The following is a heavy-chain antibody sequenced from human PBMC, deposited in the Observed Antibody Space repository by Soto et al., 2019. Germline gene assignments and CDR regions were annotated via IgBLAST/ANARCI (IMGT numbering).Heavy chain of an antibody. CDR2: IKQDGSEK. D-gene: IGHD3-10*01. V-gene: IGHV3-7*01. J-gene: IGHJ6*03. CDR1: GFTFSSYW. Sequence: PGGSLRLSCAASGFTFSSYWMSWVRQAPGKGLEWVANIKQDGSEKYYVDSVKGRFTISRDNAKNSLYLQMNSLRAEDTAVYYCARFFMVRGVIITTKLYYMDVWGKGTTVTVSS. CDR3: ARFFMVRGVIITTKLYYMDV.